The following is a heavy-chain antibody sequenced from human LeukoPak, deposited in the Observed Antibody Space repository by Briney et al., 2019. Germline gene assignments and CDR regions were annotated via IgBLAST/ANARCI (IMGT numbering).Heavy chain of an antibody. D-gene: IGHD3-16*01. CDR3: ARETSQKGAHYMDV. CDR1: GGSISSSSYY. V-gene: IGHV4-39*07. Sequence: SETLSLTCTVSGGSISSSSYYWGWVRQPPGTGLEWIGTIYYSGSTYYNPSLQSRVTISVDTSKNQFSLKLSSVTAADTAVYYCARETSQKGAHYMDVWGKGTTVTISS. CDR2: IYYSGST. J-gene: IGHJ6*03.